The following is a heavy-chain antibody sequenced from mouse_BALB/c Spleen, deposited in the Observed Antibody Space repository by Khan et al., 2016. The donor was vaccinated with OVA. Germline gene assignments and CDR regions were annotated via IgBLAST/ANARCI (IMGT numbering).Heavy chain of an antibody. CDR3: ATLYGNPFVF. J-gene: IGHJ3*01. Sequence: MQLEESGAELVKPGASVKLSCSTSGFNIKDTYIHWMKQRPEQGLEWIGRIEPPNDDSKYGPKFQAKATLTADTSSNTPYLQLSSLTSEETAVYYWATLYGNPFVFWGQGTLVSVSA. D-gene: IGHD2-1*01. V-gene: IGHV14-3*02. CDR1: GFNIKDTY. CDR2: IEPPNDDS.